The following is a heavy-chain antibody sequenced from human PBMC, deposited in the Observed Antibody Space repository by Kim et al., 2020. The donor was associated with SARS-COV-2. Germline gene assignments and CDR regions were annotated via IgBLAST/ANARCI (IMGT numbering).Heavy chain of an antibody. CDR3: AKITMIVVVIGSFDY. Sequence: DSVKGRFTISRDNSKNTLYLQMNSLRAEDTAVYYCAKITMIVVVIGSFDYWGQGTLVTVSS. J-gene: IGHJ4*02. V-gene: IGHV3-23*01. D-gene: IGHD3-22*01.